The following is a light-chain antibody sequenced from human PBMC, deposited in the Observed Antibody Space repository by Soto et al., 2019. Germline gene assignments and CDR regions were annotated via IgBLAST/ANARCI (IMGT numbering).Light chain of an antibody. Sequence: IVLTQSPATLSVSPGDRATLSCSASQSVSNNYLAWYQQKPGQAPRLLIYGASNRATGIPDRFSGSGSGTDFTLTISRLEPEDFAVYYCQQYGRSGTFGQGTKVDI. CDR3: QQYGRSGT. V-gene: IGKV3-20*01. CDR1: QSVSNNY. J-gene: IGKJ1*01. CDR2: GAS.